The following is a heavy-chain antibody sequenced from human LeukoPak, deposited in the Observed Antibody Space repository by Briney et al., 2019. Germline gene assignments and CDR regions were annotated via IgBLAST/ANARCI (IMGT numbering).Heavy chain of an antibody. V-gene: IGHV3-23*01. CDR2: VSGGGGST. Sequence: GGSLRLSCAASGFTFSSYAMSWVRQAPGKGLEWVSAVSGGGGSTYYADSVKGRFTISRDNSKNTLYLQMNSLRAEDTAVYYCAKDLEKYSGSYLGAFDIWGQGTMVTVSS. D-gene: IGHD1-26*01. J-gene: IGHJ3*02. CDR1: GFTFSSYA. CDR3: AKDLEKYSGSYLGAFDI.